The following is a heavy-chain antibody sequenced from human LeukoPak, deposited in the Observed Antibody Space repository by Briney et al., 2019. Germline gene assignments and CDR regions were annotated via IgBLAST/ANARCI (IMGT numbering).Heavy chain of an antibody. CDR2: ISSSSTI. CDR3: AREVGATDY. CDR1: GFTFSTYS. J-gene: IGHJ4*02. D-gene: IGHD1-26*01. Sequence: GGSLRLSCAASGFTFSTYSMNWVRQAPGKGLEWVSYISSSSTIYYADSVRGRFTISRDNAKHSLYLQMNSLRAEDTAVYYCAREVGATDYWGQGTLVTVSS. V-gene: IGHV3-48*04.